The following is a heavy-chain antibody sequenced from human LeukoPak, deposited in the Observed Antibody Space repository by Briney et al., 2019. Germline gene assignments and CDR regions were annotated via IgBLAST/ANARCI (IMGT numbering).Heavy chain of an antibody. V-gene: IGHV3-74*03. CDR1: GFSFSSHW. Sequence: GGSLRLSCAASGFSFSSHWMHWVRQAPGKGLVWVSRISGEGSITTYADSVKGRFTISRDNAKNTLYLQMNSLRAEDTAVYYCAKIVTTRWGQGTLVTVSS. CDR2: ISGEGSIT. CDR3: AKIVTTR. D-gene: IGHD2/OR15-2a*01. J-gene: IGHJ4*02.